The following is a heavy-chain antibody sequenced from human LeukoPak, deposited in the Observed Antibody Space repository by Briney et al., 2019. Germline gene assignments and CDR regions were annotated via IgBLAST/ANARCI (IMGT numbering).Heavy chain of an antibody. CDR1: GFTFSSYS. J-gene: IGHJ4*02. CDR2: ISRSSDTI. CDR3: ARHYQYSLGY. Sequence: GGSLRLSCAASGFTFSSYSTNWVRQGPGKGLEWVSYISRSSDTIYYADSVKGRFTISRDNAKNSVYLQMNSLRDEDTAVYYCARHYQYSLGYWGQGTLVTVYS. V-gene: IGHV3-48*02. D-gene: IGHD1-26*01.